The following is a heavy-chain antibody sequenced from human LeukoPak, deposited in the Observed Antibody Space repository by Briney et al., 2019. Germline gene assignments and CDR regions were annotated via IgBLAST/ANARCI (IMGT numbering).Heavy chain of an antibody. CDR3: AKDDAWLQFND. D-gene: IGHD5-24*01. CDR2: ISPSADIT. J-gene: IGHJ4*02. V-gene: IGHV3-23*01. Sequence: GSLRLSCAASGFTFSSHGMNWVRQAPGKGLEWISGISPSADITYYADSVKGRFTIPRDNSENTVYLHMSSLRAGDTAVYFCAKDDAWLQFNDWGQGTLVTVSS. CDR1: GFTFSSHG.